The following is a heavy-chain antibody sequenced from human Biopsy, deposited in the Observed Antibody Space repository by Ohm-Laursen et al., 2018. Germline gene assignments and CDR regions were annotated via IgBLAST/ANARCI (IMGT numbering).Heavy chain of an antibody. CDR2: IYYTGST. CDR3: ARDSRGGHLNTTLITGKNLDS. V-gene: IGHV4-59*01. D-gene: IGHD3-16*01. J-gene: IGHJ4*02. Sequence: TLSLTCTVSRDSISNYYWTWIRQSPVKGLEWLGYIYYTGSTTYNPSVKSRVTISVETSKNQFSLKLNSVTAADTAVYFCARDSRGGHLNTTLITGKNLDSWGQGILVTVSS. CDR1: RDSISNYY.